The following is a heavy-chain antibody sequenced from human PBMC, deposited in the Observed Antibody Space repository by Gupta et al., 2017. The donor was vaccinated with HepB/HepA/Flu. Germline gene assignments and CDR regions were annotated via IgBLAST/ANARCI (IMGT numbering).Heavy chain of an antibody. CDR2: VKDSGST. J-gene: IGHJ6*04. D-gene: IGHD3-3*01. CDR1: GGSFNGYY. Sequence: QVQLQQWGASVWKPSVTLSLTCAVSGGSFNGYYWNWIRHSPEKGLEWIGAVKDSGSTNYNPSLKSRVSISIDTFGKQFFLQLTSLTAADSAIYYCARGFFFFFQMDVWGEGTPVTVSS. CDR3: ARGFFFFFQMDV. V-gene: IGHV4-34*02.